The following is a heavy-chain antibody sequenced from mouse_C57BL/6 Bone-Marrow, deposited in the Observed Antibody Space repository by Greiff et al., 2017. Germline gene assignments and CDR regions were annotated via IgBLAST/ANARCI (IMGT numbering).Heavy chain of an antibody. CDR3: ARAGTGYAMDY. D-gene: IGHD3-3*01. Sequence: ESGPELVKPGASVKLSCKASGYTFTSYDINWVKQRPGQGLEWIGWIYPRDGSTKYNEKFKGKATLTVDTSSSTAYMELHSLTSEDSAVYCCARAGTGYAMDYWGQGTSVTVSS. CDR2: IYPRDGST. J-gene: IGHJ4*01. V-gene: IGHV1-85*01. CDR1: GYTFTSYD.